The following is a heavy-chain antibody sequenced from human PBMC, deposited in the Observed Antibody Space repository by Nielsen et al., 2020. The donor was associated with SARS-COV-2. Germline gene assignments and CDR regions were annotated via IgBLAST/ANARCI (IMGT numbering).Heavy chain of an antibody. V-gene: IGHV1-69*05. Sequence: SVKVSCKASGGTFGSDAFSWVRQAPGHGLEWVGGVIIVFDTANYAQKFQGRVTMTTDTSTRTAYMELRSLTSDDTAVYYCATERSGVVPGPMGIGMWYSYYYMDVWGKGTTVTVSS. CDR1: GGTFGSDA. J-gene: IGHJ6*03. CDR2: VIIVFDTA. CDR3: ATERSGVVPGPMGIGMWYSYYYMDV. D-gene: IGHD2-2*01.